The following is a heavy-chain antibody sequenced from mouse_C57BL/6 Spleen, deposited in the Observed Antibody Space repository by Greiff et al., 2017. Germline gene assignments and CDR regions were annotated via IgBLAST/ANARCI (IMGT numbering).Heavy chain of an antibody. CDR1: GYTFTDYE. Sequence: VQLQQSGAELVRPGASVTLSCKASGYTFTDYEMHWVKQTPVHGLEWIGAIDPETGGTAYNQKFKGKAILTADKSSSTAYMELRSRTSEDSAVYYCTREGYGNWRYFDYWGQGTTLTVSS. CDR3: TREGYGNWRYFDY. CDR2: IDPETGGT. D-gene: IGHD2-10*02. V-gene: IGHV1-15*01. J-gene: IGHJ2*01.